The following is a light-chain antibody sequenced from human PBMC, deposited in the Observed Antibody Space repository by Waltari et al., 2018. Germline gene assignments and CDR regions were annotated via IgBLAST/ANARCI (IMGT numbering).Light chain of an antibody. CDR1: SSNIGNNY. V-gene: IGLV1-51*02. CDR2: ENT. Sequence: QSVLTQPPSVSAAPGQRVTISCSGGSSNIGNNYVSWYRQFPGTAPKLLIYENTGRPSGIPGRFSGSKSGTSATLDITGLLAGDEADYYCGTWDSSLSGAVFGGGTHLTVL. J-gene: IGLJ7*01. CDR3: GTWDSSLSGAV.